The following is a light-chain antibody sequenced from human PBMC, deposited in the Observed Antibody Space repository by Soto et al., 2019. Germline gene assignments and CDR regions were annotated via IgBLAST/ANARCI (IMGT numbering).Light chain of an antibody. J-gene: IGLJ1*01. Sequence: QSVLTQPASVSGSPGQSITISCTETSSDVGGNKYVSWYQHYPGKAPKLMICDVSNRPSGVSNRFSGSKSGNTASLTISGLQAEDEADYYCSAFTGTTYVFGTGTKVTVL. CDR1: SSDVGGNKY. CDR2: DVS. CDR3: SAFTGTTYV. V-gene: IGLV2-14*03.